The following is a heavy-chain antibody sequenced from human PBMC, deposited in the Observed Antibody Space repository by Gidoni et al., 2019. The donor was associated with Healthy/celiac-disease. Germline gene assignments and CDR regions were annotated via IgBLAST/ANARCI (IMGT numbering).Heavy chain of an antibody. J-gene: IGHJ3*02. V-gene: IGHV4-34*01. Sequence: QVQLQQWGAGLLKPSETLSRTCAVYGGSFSGYYWSWIRQRPGKGLEWIGEINHSGSTNYNPSLKSRVTISVDTSKIQFSLKLSSVTAADTAVYYCARAHTEPGAFDIWGQGTMVTVSS. CDR2: INHSGST. CDR1: GGSFSGYY. D-gene: IGHD2-2*02. CDR3: ARAHTEPGAFDI.